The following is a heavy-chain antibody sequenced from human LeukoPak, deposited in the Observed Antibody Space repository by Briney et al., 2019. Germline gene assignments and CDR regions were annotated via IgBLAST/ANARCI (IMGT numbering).Heavy chain of an antibody. J-gene: IGHJ4*02. CDR2: INPSGGST. D-gene: IGHD3-10*01. CDR3: ARERVHYYGSGSYYLGY. Sequence: ASVKVSCKASGYTFTGYYIDWVRQAPGQGLEWMGIINPSGGSTSYAQKFQGRVTMTRDTSTSTVYMELSSLRSEDTAVYYCARERVHYYGSGSYYLGYWGQGTLVTVSS. CDR1: GYTFTGYY. V-gene: IGHV1-46*01.